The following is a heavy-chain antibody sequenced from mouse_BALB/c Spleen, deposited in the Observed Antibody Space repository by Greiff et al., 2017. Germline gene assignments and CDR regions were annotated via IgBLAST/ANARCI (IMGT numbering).Heavy chain of an antibody. D-gene: IGHD2-1*01. Sequence: EVHLVESGGGLVKPGGSLKLSCAASGFTFSSYAMSWVRQTPEKRLEWVASISSGGSTYYPDSVKGRFTIFRDNARNILYLQMSSLRSEDTARYYCARGGDGNYRAWFAYWGQGTLVTVSA. CDR2: ISSGGST. V-gene: IGHV5-6-5*01. CDR3: ARGGDGNYRAWFAY. J-gene: IGHJ3*01. CDR1: GFTFSSYA.